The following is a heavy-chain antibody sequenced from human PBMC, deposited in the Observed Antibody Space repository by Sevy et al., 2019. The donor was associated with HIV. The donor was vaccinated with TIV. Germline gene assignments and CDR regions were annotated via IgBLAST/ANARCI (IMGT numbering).Heavy chain of an antibody. CDR1: GFTFNAFA. CDR2: VSYDGTNK. D-gene: IGHD3-10*01. CDR3: ARDQLWLAPFDY. J-gene: IGHJ4*02. Sequence: GGCLRLSCAASGFTFNAFAFHWVRQAPGKGLAWVAVVSYDGTNKYYSDSVKGRFTISRDNSKNTVYLQMDSLRAEDMAVYYCARDQLWLAPFDYWGQGTLVTVSS. V-gene: IGHV3-30-3*01.